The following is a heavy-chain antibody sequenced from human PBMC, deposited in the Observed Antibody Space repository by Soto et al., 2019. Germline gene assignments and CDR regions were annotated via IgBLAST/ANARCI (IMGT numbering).Heavy chain of an antibody. CDR2: IYYSGST. CDR3: AREHGFSYGLNYFDP. D-gene: IGHD5-18*01. V-gene: IGHV4-59*01. CDR1: GGSISSYY. Sequence: SETLSLTCTVSGGSISSYYWSWIRQRPGKGLEWIGYIYYSGSTNYNPSLKSRVTISVDTSKNQFSLKLSSVTAADTAVYYCAREHGFSYGLNYFDPWGQGTLVTVSS. J-gene: IGHJ5*02.